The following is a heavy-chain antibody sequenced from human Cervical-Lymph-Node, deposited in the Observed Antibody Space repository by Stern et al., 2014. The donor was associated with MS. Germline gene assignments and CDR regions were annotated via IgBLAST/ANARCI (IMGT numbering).Heavy chain of an antibody. CDR1: GFTFGRHS. D-gene: IGHD6-25*01. CDR3: ARPAAARYFDY. V-gene: IGHV3-30-3*01. J-gene: IGHJ4*02. CDR2: ISYDGSSQ. Sequence: VQLVESGGGVVQPGRSLRLSCATSGFTFGRHSMHWVRQAPGQGLEWVAIISYDGSSQHYADSLKARFTISRSNSNNTLYLQMNSLRVEDTAMYYCARPAAARYFDYWGQGSQVTVSS.